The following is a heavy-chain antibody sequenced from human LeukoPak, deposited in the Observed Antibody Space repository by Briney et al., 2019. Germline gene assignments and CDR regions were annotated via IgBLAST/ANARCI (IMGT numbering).Heavy chain of an antibody. CDR1: GGSISSYY. D-gene: IGHD3-10*01. V-gene: IGHV4-59*01. J-gene: IGHJ6*02. Sequence: SETLSLTCTVSGGSISSYYWSWIRQPPGKGLEWIGYIYYSGSTNYNPSLKSRVTISVDTSKNQFSLKLSSVTAADTAVYYCARDYYGSGIYGVCYYGMDVWGQATTVTVSS. CDR2: IYYSGST. CDR3: ARDYYGSGIYGVCYYGMDV.